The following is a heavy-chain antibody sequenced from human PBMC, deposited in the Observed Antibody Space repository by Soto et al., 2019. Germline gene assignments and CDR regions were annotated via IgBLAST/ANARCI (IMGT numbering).Heavy chain of an antibody. V-gene: IGHV3-30-3*01. D-gene: IGHD6-6*01. Sequence: QVQLVESGGGVVQPGRSLRLSCAASGFTFSSYAMHWVRQAPGKGLEWVAVISYDGSNKYYADSVKGRFTISRDNSKNTLYLQMNSLRAEDTAVYYCARDRQWDPSSVPDYWGQGTLVTVSS. J-gene: IGHJ4*02. CDR1: GFTFSSYA. CDR2: ISYDGSNK. CDR3: ARDRQWDPSSVPDY.